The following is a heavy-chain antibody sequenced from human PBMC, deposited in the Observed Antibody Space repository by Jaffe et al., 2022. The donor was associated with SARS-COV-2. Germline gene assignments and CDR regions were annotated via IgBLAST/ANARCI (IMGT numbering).Heavy chain of an antibody. V-gene: IGHV3-74*01. J-gene: IGHJ5*02. CDR3: ARSGGSYYWFDP. CDR2: INSDGSST. D-gene: IGHD1-26*01. Sequence: EVQLVESGGGLVQPGGSLRLSCAASGFTFSSYWMHWVRQAPGKGLVWVSRINSDGSSTSYADSVKGRFTISRDNAKNTLYLQMNSLRAEDTAVYYCARSGGSYYWFDPWGQGTLVTVSS. CDR1: GFTFSSYW.